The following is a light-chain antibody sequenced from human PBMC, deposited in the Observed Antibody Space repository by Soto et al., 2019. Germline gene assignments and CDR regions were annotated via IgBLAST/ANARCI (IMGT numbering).Light chain of an antibody. Sequence: EIVLTQSPGTLSLSPGERGTLSCRSSQSVSSSYLAWYQQKPGQAPRLLIYGASSGATGIPDRFSGSGSGTDFTLTISRLEPEDFAIYYCQQYGGVPYTFGQGPRWIS. J-gene: IGKJ2*01. CDR3: QQYGGVPYT. CDR1: QSVSSSY. V-gene: IGKV3-20*01. CDR2: GAS.